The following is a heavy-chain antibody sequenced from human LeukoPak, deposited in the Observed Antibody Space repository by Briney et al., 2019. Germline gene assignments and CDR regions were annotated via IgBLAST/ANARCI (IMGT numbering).Heavy chain of an antibody. CDR3: ARRRVWGWGYFDY. CDR2: IYPGDSDT. D-gene: IGHD3-16*01. Sequence: GGSLKISCQGSGSSFTSYWIGWVRQMPGKGLEWMGIIYPGDSDTRYSPSFQGQVTISADKAISTAYLQWSSLKASDTAMYYCARRRVWGWGYFDYWGQGTLVTVSS. CDR1: GSSFTSYW. V-gene: IGHV5-51*01. J-gene: IGHJ4*02.